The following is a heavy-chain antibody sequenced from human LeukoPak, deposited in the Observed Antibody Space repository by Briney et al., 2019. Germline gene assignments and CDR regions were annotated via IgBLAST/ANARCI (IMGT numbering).Heavy chain of an antibody. CDR1: GFTVSSNY. J-gene: IGHJ4*02. V-gene: IGHV3-53*01. D-gene: IGHD2-2*01. CDR3: AGESGYCSSTSCSYFDY. Sequence: GGSLRLSCAASGFTVSSNYMSWVRQAPGKGLEWVSVIYSGGSTYYADSVKGRFTISRDNSENTLYLQMNSLRAEDTAVYYCAGESGYCSSTSCSYFDYWGQGTLVTVSS. CDR2: IYSGGST.